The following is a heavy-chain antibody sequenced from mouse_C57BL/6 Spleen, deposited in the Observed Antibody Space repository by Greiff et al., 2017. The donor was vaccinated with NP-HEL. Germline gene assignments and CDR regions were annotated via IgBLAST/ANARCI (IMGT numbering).Heavy chain of an antibody. Sequence: VQLQQSGAELVRPGTSVKMSCKASGYTFTNYWIGWAKQRPGHGLEWIGDIYPGGGYTNYNETFKGKATLTADKSSSTAYMQFSSLTSEDSAIYYCARGTRLYAMDYWGQGTSVTVSS. CDR2: IYPGGGYT. CDR1: GYTFTNYW. CDR3: ARGTRLYAMDY. V-gene: IGHV1-63*01. J-gene: IGHJ4*01. D-gene: IGHD3-3*01.